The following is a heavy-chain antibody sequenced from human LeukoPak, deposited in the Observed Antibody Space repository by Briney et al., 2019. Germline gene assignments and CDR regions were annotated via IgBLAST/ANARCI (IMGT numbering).Heavy chain of an antibody. CDR1: AFTFTSYG. D-gene: IGHD1-1*01. J-gene: IGHJ4*02. V-gene: IGHV3-30*02. Sequence: GGSLRLSCAVSAFTFTSYGTHWVRQAPGKGLEWVAFIRYDGSKQYYIDSVKGRFTVSRDNSKNTLYLQMNNLRAEDTAVYYSAKDLWTKQNAPGYFDYWGQGTLVTVSS. CDR2: IRYDGSKQ. CDR3: AKDLWTKQNAPGYFDY.